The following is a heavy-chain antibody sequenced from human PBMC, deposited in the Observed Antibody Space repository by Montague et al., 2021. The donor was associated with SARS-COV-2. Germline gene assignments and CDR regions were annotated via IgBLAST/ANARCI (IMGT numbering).Heavy chain of an antibody. CDR1: GFTFSDCN. CDR2: ISSRSNNT. CDR3: ASYIMVKGAPGYSMDV. J-gene: IGHJ6*02. V-gene: IGHV3-11*03. Sequence: SLRLSCAASGFTFSDCNMNWIRQAPGKGLEWLSYISSRSNNTNYSDSXXGRFTISRDDAKNSLYLQMNSLRAEDTAVYYCASYIMVKGAPGYSMDVWGQGTTVTVSS. D-gene: IGHD3-10*01.